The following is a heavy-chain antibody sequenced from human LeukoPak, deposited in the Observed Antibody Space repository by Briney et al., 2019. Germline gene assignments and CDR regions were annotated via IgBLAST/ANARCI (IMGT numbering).Heavy chain of an antibody. CDR3: ARSGRYGSGSYYGDY. Sequence: ASVKVSCKASGGTFSSYDINWVRQATGQGLEWMGWMNPNSGNTGYAQKFQGRVTITRNTSISTAYMELSSLRSEDTAVYYCARSGRYGSGSYYGDYWGQGTLVTVSS. CDR2: MNPNSGNT. V-gene: IGHV1-8*03. J-gene: IGHJ4*02. CDR1: GGTFSSYD. D-gene: IGHD3-10*01.